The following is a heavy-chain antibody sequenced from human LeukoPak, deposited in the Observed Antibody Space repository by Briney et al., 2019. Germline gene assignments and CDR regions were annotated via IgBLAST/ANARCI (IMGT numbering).Heavy chain of an antibody. CDR3: ARNDPRSSSWYRYYYYGMDV. Sequence: ASVKVSCKASGYTFTSYGISWVRQAPGQGLEWMGWISAYNGNTNYAQKLQGRVTMTTDTSTSTAYMELRSLRSDDTAVYYCARNDPRSSSWYRYYYYGMDVWGQGTTVTVSS. D-gene: IGHD6-13*01. V-gene: IGHV1-18*01. CDR1: GYTFTSYG. J-gene: IGHJ6*02. CDR2: ISAYNGNT.